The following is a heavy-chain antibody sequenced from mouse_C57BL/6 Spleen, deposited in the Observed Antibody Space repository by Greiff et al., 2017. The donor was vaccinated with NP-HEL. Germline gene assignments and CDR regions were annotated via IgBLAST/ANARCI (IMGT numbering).Heavy chain of an antibody. CDR3: ARSAYYSNYGAYYYAMDY. J-gene: IGHJ4*01. CDR1: GYSFTDYN. CDR2: INPNYGTT. D-gene: IGHD2-5*01. V-gene: IGHV1-39*01. Sequence: SGPELVKPGASVKISCKASGYSFTDYNMNWVKQSNGKSLEWIGVINPNYGTTSYNQKFKGKATLTVDQSSSTAYMQLNSLTSEDSAVYYCARSAYYSNYGAYYYAMDYWGQGTSVTVSS.